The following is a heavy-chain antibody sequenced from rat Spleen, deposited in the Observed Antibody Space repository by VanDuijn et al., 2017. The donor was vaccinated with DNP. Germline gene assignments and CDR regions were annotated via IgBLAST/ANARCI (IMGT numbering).Heavy chain of an antibody. V-gene: IGHV5-20*01. CDR1: GFTFSDYY. D-gene: IGHD1-12*03. CDR2: ISDDGGST. Sequence: EVQLVQSGGGLVQPGRSLKLSCAASGFTFSDYYMAWVRQAPTKGLEWVASISDDGGSTYYRDSVKGRFTISRDNAKSSLYLQMDSLRSEDTATYYCTTDGYYYFDCWGQGVMVTVSS. J-gene: IGHJ2*01. CDR3: TTDGYYYFDC.